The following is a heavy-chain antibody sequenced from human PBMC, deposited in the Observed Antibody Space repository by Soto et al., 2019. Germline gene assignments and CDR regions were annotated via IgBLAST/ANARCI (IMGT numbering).Heavy chain of an antibody. CDR3: ARGAAGRYYSDY. V-gene: IGHV3-74*01. D-gene: IGHD2-15*01. CDR2: INGDGRTT. J-gene: IGHJ4*01. CDR1: GFTFSSYW. Sequence: EVQLVESGGGLVQPGGSLRLSCAAYGFTFSSYWIHWVRQAPGKGLVWVSRINGDGRTTNYADSVRGPFAISRDSAKNSVYVKIISLRAEDTAVYDCARGAAGRYYSDYWGHGTLVTDSS.